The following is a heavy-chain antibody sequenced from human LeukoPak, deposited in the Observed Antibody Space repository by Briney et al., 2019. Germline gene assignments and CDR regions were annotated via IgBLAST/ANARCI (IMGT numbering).Heavy chain of an antibody. CDR1: GFTFSNYW. CDR2: INSDGRST. CDR3: ARGADSGYSSDN. D-gene: IGHD3-9*01. J-gene: IGHJ4*02. Sequence: PWGSLRLSCAASGFTFSNYWMHWVRQAPGKGLVWVSRINSDGRSTNYADSVKGRFTISRDNAKNTLYLQMNSLRAEDTAVYYCARGADSGYSSDNWGQGTLVSVSS. V-gene: IGHV3-74*01.